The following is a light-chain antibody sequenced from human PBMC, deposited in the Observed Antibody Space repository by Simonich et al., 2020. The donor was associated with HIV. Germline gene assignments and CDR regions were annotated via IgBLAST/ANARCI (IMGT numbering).Light chain of an antibody. CDR3: FSYTDNRGV. V-gene: IGLV2-14*03. J-gene: IGLJ3*02. CDR2: DVS. CDR1: SSDVGGYNY. Sequence: SALTPPASGSWSPGQSITISCTGTSSDVGGYNYVYWYQQHPGKAPKLMLYDVSQRPAGVSNRFSGAKSGNTASLTISGLQAEDEADYYCFSYTDNRGVFGGGTKLTVL.